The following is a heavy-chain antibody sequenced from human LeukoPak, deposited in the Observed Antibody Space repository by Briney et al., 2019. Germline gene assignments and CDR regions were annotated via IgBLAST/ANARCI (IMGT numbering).Heavy chain of an antibody. Sequence: GGSLRLSCAASGFTFNNYAMSWVRQAPGKGLEWVSAISNSGGATYYADSVKGRFTISRDNSKNTLFLHMNSLRVEDTAVYYCAKAPPAAPKYYYGMDVWGQGTTVTVSS. D-gene: IGHD2-2*01. J-gene: IGHJ6*02. V-gene: IGHV3-23*01. CDR3: AKAPPAAPKYYYGMDV. CDR1: GFTFNNYA. CDR2: ISNSGGAT.